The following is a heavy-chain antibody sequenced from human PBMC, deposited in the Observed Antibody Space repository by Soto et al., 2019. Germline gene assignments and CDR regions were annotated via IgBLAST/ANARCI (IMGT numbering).Heavy chain of an antibody. J-gene: IGHJ4*02. CDR2: INWNSGDI. D-gene: IGHD5-12*01. CDR1: GFTFDAYA. V-gene: IGHV3-9*01. CDR3: AKDVRGYHYYFDF. Sequence: GGSLRLSCAASGFTFDAYAMHWVRQAPGKGLEWVSGINWNSGDIGYADSVKGRFTLSRDNAKNSLYLQMNSLRAEDTALYNCAKDVRGYHYYFDFWGQGTQVTVSS.